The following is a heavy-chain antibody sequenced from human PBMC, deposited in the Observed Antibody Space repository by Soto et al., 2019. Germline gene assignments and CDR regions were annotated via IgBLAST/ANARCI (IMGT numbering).Heavy chain of an antibody. CDR3: ARDTQGGNYVP. CDR1: GGSFSGYY. D-gene: IGHD1-7*01. CDR2: INHSGST. Sequence: SETLSLTCAVYGGSFSGYYWSWIRQPPGKGLEWIGEINHSGSTNYNPSLKSRVTISVDTSKNQFSLKLSSVTAADTAVYYCARDTQGGNYVPWGQGTLVTVSS. J-gene: IGHJ5*02. V-gene: IGHV4-34*01.